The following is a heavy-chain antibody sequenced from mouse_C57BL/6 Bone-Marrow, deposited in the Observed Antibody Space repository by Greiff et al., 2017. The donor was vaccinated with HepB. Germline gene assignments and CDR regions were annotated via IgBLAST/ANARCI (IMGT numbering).Heavy chain of an antibody. J-gene: IGHJ3*01. V-gene: IGHV5-17*01. CDR2: ISSGSSTT. CDR1: GFTFSDYG. CDR3: ARLRRAWFAY. D-gene: IGHD2-4*01. Sequence: EVQRVESGGGLVKPGGSLKLSCAASGFTFSDYGMHWVRQAPEKGLEWVAYISSGSSTTYYADTVKGRFTISRDNAKNTLFLQMTSLRSEDTAMYYCARLRRAWFAYWGQGTLVTVSA.